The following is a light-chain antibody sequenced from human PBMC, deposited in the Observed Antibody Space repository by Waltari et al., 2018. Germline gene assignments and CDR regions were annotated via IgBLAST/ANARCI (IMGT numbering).Light chain of an antibody. J-gene: IGKJ1*01. CDR3: MQALQTPRT. Sequence: EIVMTQSPLSLPVTLGEPASIPCRSSKSLLHSDRDNYLDWSVQKPGQSPQPLIYAPSNRAPGVPDRFSGSGSGTDFTLKISRVEAEDVGVYYCMQALQTPRTFGQGTRVEVK. CDR1: KSLLHSDRDNY. V-gene: IGKV2-28*01. CDR2: APS.